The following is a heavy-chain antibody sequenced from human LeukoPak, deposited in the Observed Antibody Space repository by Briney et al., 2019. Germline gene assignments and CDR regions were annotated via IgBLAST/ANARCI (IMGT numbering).Heavy chain of an antibody. V-gene: IGHV3-23*01. Sequence: GGSLRLSCAASGLTFSRYAMTWVRQAPGKGLEWVSAISGSGGSTYNADSVKGRFTISRDNSKNTLYLQMTSLRAEDTAVYYCAKRGYDILTGSDAFDIWGQGTMVTVSS. CDR2: ISGSGGST. J-gene: IGHJ3*02. D-gene: IGHD3-9*01. CDR3: AKRGYDILTGSDAFDI. CDR1: GLTFSRYA.